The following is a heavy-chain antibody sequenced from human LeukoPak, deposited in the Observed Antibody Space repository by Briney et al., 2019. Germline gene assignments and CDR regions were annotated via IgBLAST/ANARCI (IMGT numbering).Heavy chain of an antibody. V-gene: IGHV4-34*01. CDR3: ARGYIAVAGTRWFDP. Sequence: SETLSLTCAVYGGSFSGYYWSWIRQPPGKGLEWIGEINHSGSTNYNPSLKSRVTIPVDTSKNQFSLKLSSVTAADTAVYYCARGYIAVAGTRWFDPWGQGTLVTVSS. CDR2: INHSGST. CDR1: GGSFSGYY. J-gene: IGHJ5*02. D-gene: IGHD6-19*01.